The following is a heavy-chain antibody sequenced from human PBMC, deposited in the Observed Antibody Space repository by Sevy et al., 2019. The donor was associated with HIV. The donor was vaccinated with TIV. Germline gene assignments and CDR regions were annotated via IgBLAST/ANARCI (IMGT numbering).Heavy chain of an antibody. CDR3: AGENAWGRGYS. J-gene: IGHJ4*02. Sequence: SETLSITCTVSGGSITSLYWNWIRQPPGKGLEWIANIYYNGRINYNPSLKSRVTLSLDTSKNQFSLRRSSVTAAETAMYYCAGENAWGRGYSWGQGTLVTVSS. CDR1: GGSITSLY. V-gene: IGHV4-59*08. CDR2: IYYNGRI. D-gene: IGHD1-26*01.